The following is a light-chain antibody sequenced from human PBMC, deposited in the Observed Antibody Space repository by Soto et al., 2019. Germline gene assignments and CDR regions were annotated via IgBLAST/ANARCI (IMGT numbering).Light chain of an antibody. Sequence: QSVLTQPASVSGSPGQSITISCTGTSSDVGNNNYVSWYQQHPGKAPKLMILEVSDRPSGISNRFSGSKSGNTASLTISGPQSEDEADYYCSSYATSNTLVFGTGTKVTVL. J-gene: IGLJ1*01. CDR3: SSYATSNTLV. CDR1: SSDVGNNNY. V-gene: IGLV2-14*01. CDR2: EVS.